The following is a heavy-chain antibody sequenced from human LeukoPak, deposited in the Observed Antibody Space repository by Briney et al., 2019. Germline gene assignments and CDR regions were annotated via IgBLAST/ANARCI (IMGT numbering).Heavy chain of an antibody. CDR3: ARGRLTYYDFWSGIGAFDI. CDR1: GGTFSSYA. V-gene: IGHV1-69*05. D-gene: IGHD3-3*01. Sequence: AASVKVSCKASGGTFSSYAFNWMRQAPGQGLEWMGGIIPISATADYAQKFQARVTITTDESTSTAYMELSSLRSEDTVVYYCARGRLTYYDFWSGIGAFDIWGQGTMVTVSS. J-gene: IGHJ3*02. CDR2: IIPISATA.